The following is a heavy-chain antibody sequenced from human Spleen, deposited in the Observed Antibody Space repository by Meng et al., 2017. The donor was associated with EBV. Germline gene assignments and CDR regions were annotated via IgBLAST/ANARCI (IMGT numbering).Heavy chain of an antibody. CDR3: ASGGHCSGGSCYST. J-gene: IGHJ4*02. D-gene: IGHD2-15*01. V-gene: IGHV1-69*01. CDR1: GGIFKSFG. CDR2: VTPLFGTA. Sequence: QVQLAESGAEVKKPGSSVKVSCKASGGIFKSFGFGWVRQAPGQKFEWMGAVTPLFGTAEYAQTFQGRLTITADDSTSSVSMELSSLRSEDTAVYYCASGGHCSGGSCYSTWGQGTLVTVSS.